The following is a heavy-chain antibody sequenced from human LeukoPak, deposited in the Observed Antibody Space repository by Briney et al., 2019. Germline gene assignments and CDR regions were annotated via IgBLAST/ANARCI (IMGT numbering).Heavy chain of an antibody. CDR2: IYHTGST. CDR3: AREERLRSFDS. Sequence: SETLSLTCAVSGGSFSTSHWWSWVRQPPGKGLEWIGEIYHTGSTNYTPSLKSRVTISLDKSKNQLSLRLSSVTAADTAVYYCAREERLRSFDSWGQGTLVTVSS. V-gene: IGHV4-4*02. D-gene: IGHD5-12*01. J-gene: IGHJ4*02. CDR1: GGSFSTSHW.